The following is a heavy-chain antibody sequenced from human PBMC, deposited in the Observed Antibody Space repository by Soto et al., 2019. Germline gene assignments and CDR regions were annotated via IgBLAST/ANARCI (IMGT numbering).Heavy chain of an antibody. Sequence: SETLSLTCTVSGCSISFYALTWIRQPPGKGLEWIGYIYYSGSSNYSPSLKSRVTMSIDTSKNQFSLRLTSVTAADTAVYYCATLGDYDDYWGQGIQVTVSS. CDR1: GCSISFYA. D-gene: IGHD4-17*01. CDR2: IYYSGSS. CDR3: ATLGDYDDY. J-gene: IGHJ4*02. V-gene: IGHV4-59*01.